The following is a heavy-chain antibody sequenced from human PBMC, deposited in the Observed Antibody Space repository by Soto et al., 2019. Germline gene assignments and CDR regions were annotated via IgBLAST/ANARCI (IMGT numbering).Heavy chain of an antibody. CDR3: ARDLATYDSSGNLDV. V-gene: IGHV3-33*01. D-gene: IGHD3-22*01. J-gene: IGHJ6*02. CDR2: IWYDGSNK. CDR1: GFTFSSYG. Sequence: GGSLRLSCAASGFTFSSYGMHWVRQAPGKGLEWVAVIWYDGSNKYYADSVKGRFTISRDNSKNTLYLQMNSLRAEDTAVYYCARDLATYDSSGNLDVWGQGTTVTVSS.